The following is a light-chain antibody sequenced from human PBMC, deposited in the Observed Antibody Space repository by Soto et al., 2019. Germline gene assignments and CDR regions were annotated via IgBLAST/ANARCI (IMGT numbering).Light chain of an antibody. CDR3: QQYNKWPPLT. J-gene: IGKJ4*01. V-gene: IGKV3-15*01. Sequence: EIVMTQSPATLSVSPGGGATLSCRASQSVASDLAWYQQKPGQAPRLLIYGASTRATGIPARFSGSGSGTEFTLTISSLQSEDFAVYYCQQYNKWPPLTFGGGTKVEIE. CDR1: QSVASD. CDR2: GAS.